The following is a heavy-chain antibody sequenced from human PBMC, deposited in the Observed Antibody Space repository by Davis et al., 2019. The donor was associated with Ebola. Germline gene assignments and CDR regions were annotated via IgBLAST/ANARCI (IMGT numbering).Heavy chain of an antibody. J-gene: IGHJ4*02. D-gene: IGHD5-18*01. CDR3: ARKDSAMVTSSFDS. Sequence: ASVKVSCKASGYTFTSYHIHWVRQAPGQGLEWMGWMNPNSANTNSAQKFRGRVTMTWDTSISTAYMELSSLRSDDTAVYYCARKDSAMVTSSFDSWGQGTLVTVSS. CDR1: GYTFTSYH. CDR2: MNPNSANT. V-gene: IGHV1-8*02.